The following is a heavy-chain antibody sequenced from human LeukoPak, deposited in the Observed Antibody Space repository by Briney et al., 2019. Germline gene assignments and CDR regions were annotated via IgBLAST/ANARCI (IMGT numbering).Heavy chain of an antibody. J-gene: IGHJ6*02. V-gene: IGHV3-49*04. D-gene: IGHD6-19*01. CDR1: GFTLGDYT. CDR2: IKGKAFDGIT. CDR3: ARGQEQFSSPWQWGPRRKNFYYYGMDV. Sequence: PGRSLRLSCITSGFTLGDYTMTWVRQAPGKGLEWVGCIKGKAFDGITEHAASVRGRFSISRDNPRNTLSLQMHGLRADDTAVYYCARGQEQFSSPWQWGPRRKNFYYYGMDVWGQGTTVTVSS.